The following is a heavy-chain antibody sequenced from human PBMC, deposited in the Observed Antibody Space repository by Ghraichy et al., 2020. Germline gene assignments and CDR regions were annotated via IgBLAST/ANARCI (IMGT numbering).Heavy chain of an antibody. Sequence: SETLSLTCTVFGGSISTYYWNWIRQPAGKGLEWIGRIYDTGVTYYNPSLNSRVSMSVDTAKNQFSLRLTSVTAADTAVYYCARVDFPVAGTGGMDVWGQGTTVTVSS. D-gene: IGHD6-19*01. CDR2: IYDTGVT. CDR3: ARVDFPVAGTGGMDV. J-gene: IGHJ6*02. CDR1: GGSISTYY. V-gene: IGHV4-4*07.